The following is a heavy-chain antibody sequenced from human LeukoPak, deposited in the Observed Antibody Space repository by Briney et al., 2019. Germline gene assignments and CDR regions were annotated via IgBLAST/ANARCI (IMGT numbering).Heavy chain of an antibody. Sequence: SQTLSLTCTVSGASISSGGYYWNWIRQHPGKGLEWIGYIYYSGSTYYNPSLKSRVTISVDTSKNQFSLKLSSVTAADTAVYYCAGRDRDGYSDFDHWGQGTLVTVSS. CDR3: AGRDRDGYSDFDH. CDR2: IYYSGST. V-gene: IGHV4-31*03. CDR1: GASISSGGYY. J-gene: IGHJ4*02. D-gene: IGHD5-24*01.